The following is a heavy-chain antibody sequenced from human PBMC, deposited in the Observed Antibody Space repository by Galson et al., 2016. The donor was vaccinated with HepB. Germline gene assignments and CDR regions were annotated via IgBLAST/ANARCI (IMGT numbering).Heavy chain of an antibody. J-gene: IGHJ4*02. Sequence: CAISGDSVSSNNAAWNWIRQSPSGGLEWLGRTYYRSKWYNDYATSVKSRISISPDTSRNQFSLRLTSVTPADTAVYYCARGKNYIHFDSWGQGTLVTVSS. V-gene: IGHV6-1*01. D-gene: IGHD1-7*01. CDR1: GDSVSSNNAA. CDR3: ARGKNYIHFDS. CDR2: TYYRSKWYN.